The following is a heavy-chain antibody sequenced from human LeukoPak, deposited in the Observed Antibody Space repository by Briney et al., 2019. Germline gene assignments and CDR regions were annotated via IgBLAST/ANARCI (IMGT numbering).Heavy chain of an antibody. CDR2: IQDDESNK. Sequence: GGSLRLSCAASGFILSSFGMHWVPQAPGKGLVWVAFIQDDESNKFYADSVKGRFTISRDNSKNKMFLQMNSLRPEDTALYFCAKQMAEPAHYYYMDVWGKGTTVTVSS. CDR3: AKQMAEPAHYYYMDV. CDR1: GFILSSFG. V-gene: IGHV3-30*02. D-gene: IGHD2-8*01. J-gene: IGHJ6*03.